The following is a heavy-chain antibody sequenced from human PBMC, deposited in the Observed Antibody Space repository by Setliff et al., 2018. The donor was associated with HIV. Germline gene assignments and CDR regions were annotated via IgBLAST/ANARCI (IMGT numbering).Heavy chain of an antibody. J-gene: IGHJ3*01. Sequence: KSSETLSLTCAVYGGSFNGYYWSWIRQPPGKGLEWIGRFYTSGSTNYNPSLKSRVTMSVDTSKNQFSLKVRYVTAAGTAIYYCARGWGHDGFDFWGQGTMVTVSS. V-gene: IGHV4-59*10. CDR2: FYTSGST. CDR1: GGSFNGYY. D-gene: IGHD6-19*01. CDR3: ARGWGHDGFDF.